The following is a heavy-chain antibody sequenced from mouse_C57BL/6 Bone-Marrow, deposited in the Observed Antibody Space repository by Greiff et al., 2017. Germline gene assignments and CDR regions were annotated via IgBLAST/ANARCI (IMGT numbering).Heavy chain of an antibody. J-gene: IGHJ2*01. D-gene: IGHD2-4*01. CDR1: GFTFSSYA. CDR3: ARDDDYYFDY. CDR2: ISDGGSYT. Sequence: EVKVEESGGGLVKPGGSLKLSCAASGFTFSSYAMSWVRQTPEKRLEWVATISDGGSYTYYPDNVKGRFTISRDNAKNNLYLQISHLKSEDTAMYYCARDDDYYFDYWGQGTTLTVSS. V-gene: IGHV5-4*01.